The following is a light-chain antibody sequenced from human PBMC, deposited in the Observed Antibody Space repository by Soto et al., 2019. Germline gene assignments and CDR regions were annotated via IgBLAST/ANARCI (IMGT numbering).Light chain of an antibody. Sequence: DIQMTQSPSSLSASVGDRVTITCRASQSISSYLSWYQQKPGKAPKLLIYAASSLQSGVPSRFSGSGSGTDFTLTINSLQPEDFATYYCQQSYSTPQLTFGGGTKVEI. V-gene: IGKV1-39*01. CDR3: QQSYSTPQLT. CDR2: AAS. CDR1: QSISSY. J-gene: IGKJ4*01.